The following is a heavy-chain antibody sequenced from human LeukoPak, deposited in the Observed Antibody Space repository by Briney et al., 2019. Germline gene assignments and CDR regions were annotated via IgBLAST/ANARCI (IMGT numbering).Heavy chain of an antibody. CDR2: MSSSGSSI. Sequence: GSLRLSCSASWFTFSDYYMNLLRPAPGKGLEWISYMSSSGSSIFYADSVKGRFTISRDNAKNSLYLQMNSLRAEDTAVYYCARDHWFDSWGQGTLVTVSS. V-gene: IGHV3-11*04. J-gene: IGHJ5*01. CDR1: WFTFSDYY. CDR3: ARDHWFDS.